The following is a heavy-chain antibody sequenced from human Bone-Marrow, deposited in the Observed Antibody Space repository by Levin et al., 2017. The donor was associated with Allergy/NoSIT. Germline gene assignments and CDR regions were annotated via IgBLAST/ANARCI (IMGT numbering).Heavy chain of an antibody. V-gene: IGHV3-33*01. CDR2: IWYDGNTI. CDR3: ARDLAPLYESGGYYLAY. J-gene: IGHJ4*02. Sequence: GGSLRLSCAASGFSFSRYGMHWVRQAPGKGLEWVAIIWYDGNTIYYADSVKGRFTISRDNSKNTVFLQMNSLRAEDTATYYCARDLAPLYESGGYYLAYWGQGTLVTVSS. D-gene: IGHD3-22*01. CDR1: GFSFSRYG.